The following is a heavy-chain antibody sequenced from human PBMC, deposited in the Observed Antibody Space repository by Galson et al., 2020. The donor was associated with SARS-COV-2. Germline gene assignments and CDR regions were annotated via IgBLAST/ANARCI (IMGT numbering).Heavy chain of an antibody. V-gene: IGHV3-73*01. CDR3: TRNVVGATIGGYFDL. CDR1: EFTFSGSV. D-gene: IGHD1-26*01. J-gene: IGHJ2*01. Sequence: KVSCAASEFTFSGSVMHWVRQASGKGLEWVGLIRSKTNSYTTAYAASVKGRFTISRDDSKNTAYLQMNSLKTEDTAVYYCTRNVVGATIGGYFDLWGRGTLVTVSS. CDR2: IRSKTNSYTT.